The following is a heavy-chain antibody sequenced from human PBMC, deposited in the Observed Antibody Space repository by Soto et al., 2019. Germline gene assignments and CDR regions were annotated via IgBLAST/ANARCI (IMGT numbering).Heavy chain of an antibody. CDR3: EKDYCSGTSCYYLYRRFDP. CDR2: ISGSGGRT. V-gene: IGHV3-23*01. Sequence: EVQLLESGGGLVQPGGSLRLSCAASGFTFSSYAMSWVRQAPGKGLEWVSGISGSGGRTQYADSVKGRFTISRDNSKNTLYLHVNSLRAENTAVYYCEKDYCSGTSCYYLYRRFDPWGQGTLVTVSS. CDR1: GFTFSSYA. D-gene: IGHD2-2*01. J-gene: IGHJ5*02.